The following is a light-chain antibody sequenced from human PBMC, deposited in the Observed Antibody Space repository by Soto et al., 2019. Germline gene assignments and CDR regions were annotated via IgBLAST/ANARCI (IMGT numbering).Light chain of an antibody. CDR2: STT. V-gene: IGLV7-43*01. Sequence: VVTKEPSLTVSPGGTVTLTCASSTGPVTSDYYPNWFQQKPGQAPMALIYSTTKKHTSNPARCSGSRLTGKAALTLSGVQAEDESDYYCLLYYGAAVVFGGGTQLTVL. CDR3: LLYYGAAVV. J-gene: IGLJ2*01. CDR1: TGPVTSDYY.